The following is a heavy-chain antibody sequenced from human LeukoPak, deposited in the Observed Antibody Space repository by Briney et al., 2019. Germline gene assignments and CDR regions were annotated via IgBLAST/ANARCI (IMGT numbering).Heavy chain of an antibody. CDR1: GFTFSSYA. CDR3: AKDSSSGWSGEDV. J-gene: IGHJ6*04. Sequence: GGSLRLSCAASGFTFSSYAMSWVRQAPGRGVEWVSAISGSGGSTYYADSVKGRFTISRDNSKNTLYLQMNSLRAEDTAVYYCAKDSSSGWSGEDVWGKGTTVTVSS. D-gene: IGHD6-19*01. V-gene: IGHV3-23*01. CDR2: ISGSGGST.